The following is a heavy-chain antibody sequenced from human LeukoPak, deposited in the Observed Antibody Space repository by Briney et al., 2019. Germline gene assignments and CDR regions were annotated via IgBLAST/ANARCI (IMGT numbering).Heavy chain of an antibody. CDR3: ARDTFTYVWGSYDY. V-gene: IGHV3-30*04. CDR2: ISYDGSNK. D-gene: IGHD3-16*01. CDR1: GFTFSTYA. J-gene: IGHJ4*02. Sequence: PGGSLRLSCAASGFTFSTYAMHWVRQAPGKGLEWVAVISYDGSNKYYADSVKGRFTISRDNSKNTLYLQMNSLRAEDTAVYYCARDTFTYVWGSYDYWGQGTLVTVSS.